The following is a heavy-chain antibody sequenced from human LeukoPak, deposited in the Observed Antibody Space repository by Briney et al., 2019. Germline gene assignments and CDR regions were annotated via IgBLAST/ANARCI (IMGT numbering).Heavy chain of an antibody. V-gene: IGHV4-38-2*01. CDR1: GYSVSSGYY. CDR3: ARSYSGYATFDY. CDR2: IYHSGYT. D-gene: IGHD5-12*01. J-gene: IGHJ4*02. Sequence: SETLSLTCAISGYSVSSGYYWGWIRQPPGKGLEWIGSIYHSGYTYYNPSLKSRVTISVDTSKNQFSLQLTSVTAADTAVYFCARSYSGYATFDYWGQGTLVTVSS.